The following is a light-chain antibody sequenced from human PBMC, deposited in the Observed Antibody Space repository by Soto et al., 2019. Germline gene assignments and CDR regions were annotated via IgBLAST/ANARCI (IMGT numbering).Light chain of an antibody. V-gene: IGLV1-44*01. CDR3: AAWDDILNALG. Sequence: QSVLTQPPAASGTPGQRVTISCSGSSSNIGSNNVNCYQQLPGTAPKRLIYSNNQRPSWVPDRFSGSKSGTSASLAISGLQSEDEAYYYCAAWDDILNALGVGGGTKLTV. CDR1: SSNIGSNN. J-gene: IGLJ2*01. CDR2: SNN.